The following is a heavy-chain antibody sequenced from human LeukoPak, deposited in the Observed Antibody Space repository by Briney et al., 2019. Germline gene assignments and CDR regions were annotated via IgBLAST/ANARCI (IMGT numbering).Heavy chain of an antibody. D-gene: IGHD6-19*01. J-gene: IGHJ4*02. CDR3: ARGSGWEVFDY. CDR2: IIAYNGNT. CDR1: GGTFSSYA. V-gene: IGHV1-18*01. Sequence: ASVKVSCKASGGTFSSYAISWVRQAPGQGLEWMGGIIAYNGNTNYAQKLQGRVTMTTDTSTSTAYMELRSLRSDDTAVYYCARGSGWEVFDYWGQGTLVTVSS.